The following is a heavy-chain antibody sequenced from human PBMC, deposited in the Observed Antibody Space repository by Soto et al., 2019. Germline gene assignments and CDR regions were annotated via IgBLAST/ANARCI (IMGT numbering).Heavy chain of an antibody. CDR3: ARRTGKGWFGP. CDR1: GDSISSGSYS. V-gene: IGHV4-30-2*06. Sequence: SETLSLTCAVSGDSISSGSYSWSWIRQSPGKGLDWIGYIYPSGSADYNPSLRSRVTISVDRSKNQFFLNLSSVTAADTAVYFGARRTGKGWFGPWGQGTLVTVSS. J-gene: IGHJ5*02. CDR2: IYPSGSA.